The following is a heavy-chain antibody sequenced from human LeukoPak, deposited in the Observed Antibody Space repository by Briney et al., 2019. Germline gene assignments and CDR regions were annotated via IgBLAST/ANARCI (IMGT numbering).Heavy chain of an antibody. Sequence: SGTLSLTCTVSGASISSSYWSWVRQPPGKGLEWIGYVFYSGSTTYNPSLNSRVTISMDTSRSQFSLRLSSVTAADTAVYYCASFSGSYFFDYWGPGNLVTVSS. CDR3: ASFSGSYFFDY. J-gene: IGHJ4*02. CDR2: VFYSGST. D-gene: IGHD1-26*01. CDR1: GASISSSY. V-gene: IGHV4-59*01.